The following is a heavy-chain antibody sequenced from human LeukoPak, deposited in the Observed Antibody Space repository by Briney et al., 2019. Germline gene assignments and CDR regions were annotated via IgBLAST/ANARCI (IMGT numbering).Heavy chain of an antibody. D-gene: IGHD3-10*01. J-gene: IGHJ5*02. CDR2: IIPIFGTA. Sequence: SVTVSSKASGGTFTSYAISWVRQAPGQGLEWMGGIIPIFGTANYPQKFQGRVTITADKSTSTAYMELSSLRSEDTAVYYCALRFGDGWFDPWGQGTLVTVSS. CDR1: GGTFTSYA. CDR3: ALRFGDGWFDP. V-gene: IGHV1-69*06.